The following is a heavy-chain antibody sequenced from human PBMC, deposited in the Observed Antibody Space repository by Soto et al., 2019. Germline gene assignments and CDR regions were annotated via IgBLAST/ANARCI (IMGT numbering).Heavy chain of an antibody. CDR2: IYPGDFDI. CDR3: ARAFWGEYYDPRSWYSAY. V-gene: IGHV5-51*03. CDR1: GGKSIEYC. Sequence: GECLGIWCRSSGGKSIEYCIVWVRQVPGKRLEWMGSIYPGDFDIKYGPSFQGQVTISADKSITTVYLQWSSLKASDTGIYYCARAFWGEYYDPRSWYSAYWGQGTQVTVSS. D-gene: IGHD3-16*01. J-gene: IGHJ4*02.